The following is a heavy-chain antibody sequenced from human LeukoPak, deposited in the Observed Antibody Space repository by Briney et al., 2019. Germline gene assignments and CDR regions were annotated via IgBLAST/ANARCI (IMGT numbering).Heavy chain of an antibody. Sequence: GGSLRLSCAASGFTFSSYSMNWVRQAPGKGLEWVSYISSSSSTIYYADSVKGRFTISRDNAKNSLNLQMNSLRDEDTAVYYCATYCSSTSGYYGMDVWGQGTTVTVSS. CDR2: ISSSSSTI. CDR1: GFTFSSYS. CDR3: ATYCSSTSGYYGMDV. J-gene: IGHJ6*02. V-gene: IGHV3-48*02. D-gene: IGHD2-2*01.